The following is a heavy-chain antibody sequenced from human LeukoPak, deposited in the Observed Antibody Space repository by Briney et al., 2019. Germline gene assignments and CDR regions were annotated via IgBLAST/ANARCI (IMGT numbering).Heavy chain of an antibody. D-gene: IGHD3-3*01. Sequence: SVKVSCKASGGTFSSYAISWVRQAPGQGLEWMGGIIPIFGTANYAQKFQGRVTITADESTSTAYMELSSLRSEDTAVYYCARDPGITIFGVVIKPRSYFDYWGQGTLVTVSS. CDR2: IIPIFGTA. V-gene: IGHV1-69*13. J-gene: IGHJ4*02. CDR3: ARDPGITIFGVVIKPRSYFDY. CDR1: GGTFSSYA.